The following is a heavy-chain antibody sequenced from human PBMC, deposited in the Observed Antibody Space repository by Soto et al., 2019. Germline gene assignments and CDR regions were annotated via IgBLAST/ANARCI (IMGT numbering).Heavy chain of an antibody. CDR3: ARGSRGVVVAALDY. J-gene: IGHJ4*02. Sequence: QVQLQQWGAGLLKPSETLSLTCAVYGGSFSGYYWSWIRQPPGKGLEWIWEINHSGSTNYNPSLKARVNISVDTSKNQFSLKLSSVTAADTAVYYCARGSRGVVVAALDYWGQGTLVTVSS. V-gene: IGHV4-34*01. CDR1: GGSFSGYY. CDR2: INHSGST. D-gene: IGHD2-15*01.